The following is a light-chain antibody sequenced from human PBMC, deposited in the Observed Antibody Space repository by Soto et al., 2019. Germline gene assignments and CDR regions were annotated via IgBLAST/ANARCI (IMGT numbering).Light chain of an antibody. CDR1: SSDIGDYNY. Sequence: QSVLTQPASVSGSPGQSITISCTGTSSDIGDYNYVSWYQQHPGKAPKVMIFEVSNRPSGVSNRFSGSKSGNTASLTISGLQAEDEADYYCSSYISSSTLVVFGGGTQLTVL. CDR3: SSYISSSTLVV. V-gene: IGLV2-14*01. CDR2: EVS. J-gene: IGLJ2*01.